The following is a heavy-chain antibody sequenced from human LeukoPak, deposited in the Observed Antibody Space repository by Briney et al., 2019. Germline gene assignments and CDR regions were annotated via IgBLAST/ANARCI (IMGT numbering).Heavy chain of an antibody. CDR1: GYTFTNYY. CDR2: INPNSGGT. CDR3: ARATMVRGAPLDP. J-gene: IGHJ5*02. V-gene: IGHV1-2*04. Sequence: ASVKVSCKASGYTFTNYYIHWVRQAPGQGLEWMGWINPNSGGTNYAQKFQGWVTMTRDTSISTAYMELSRLRSDDTAVYYCARATMVRGAPLDPWGQGTLVTVSS. D-gene: IGHD3-10*01.